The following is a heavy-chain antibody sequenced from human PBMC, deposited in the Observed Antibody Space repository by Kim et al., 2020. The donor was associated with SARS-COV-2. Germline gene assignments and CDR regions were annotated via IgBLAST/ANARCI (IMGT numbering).Heavy chain of an antibody. Sequence: GGSLRLSCAASGFTFSSYAMHWVRQAPGKGLEWVAVISYDGSNKYYADSVMGRFTISRDNSKNTLYLQMNSLRAEDTAVYYCARGLSGSYLTYMDVWGKG. CDR1: GFTFSSYA. D-gene: IGHD1-26*01. CDR2: ISYDGSNK. CDR3: ARGLSGSYLTYMDV. V-gene: IGHV3-30-3*01. J-gene: IGHJ6*03.